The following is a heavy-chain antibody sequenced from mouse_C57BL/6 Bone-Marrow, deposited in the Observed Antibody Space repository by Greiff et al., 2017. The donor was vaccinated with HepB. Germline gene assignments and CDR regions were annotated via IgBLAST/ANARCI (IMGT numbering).Heavy chain of an antibody. D-gene: IGHD1-1*01. CDR1: GYSITSGYY. CDR3: ARWYYGRGYYFDY. Sequence: EVHLVESGPGLVKPSQSLSLTCSVTGYSITSGYYWNWIRQFPGNKLEWMGYISYDGSNNYNPSLKNRISITRDTSKNQFFLKLNSVTTEDTATYDCARWYYGRGYYFDYWGQGTTLTVSS. J-gene: IGHJ2*01. CDR2: ISYDGSN. V-gene: IGHV3-6*01.